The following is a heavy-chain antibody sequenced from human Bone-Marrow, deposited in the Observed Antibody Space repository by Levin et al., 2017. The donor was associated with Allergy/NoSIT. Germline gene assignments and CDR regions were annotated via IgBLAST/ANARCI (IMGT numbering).Heavy chain of an antibody. V-gene: IGHV3-23*01. CDR3: AKDMGRGYYPHDAFDI. CDR1: GFTFSSYA. D-gene: IGHD3-22*01. Sequence: GGSLRLSCAASGFTFSSYAMSWVRQAPGKGLEWVSAISGSGGSTYYADSVKGRFTISRDNSKNTLYLQMNSLRAEDTAVYYCAKDMGRGYYPHDAFDIWGQGTMVTVSS. CDR2: ISGSGGST. J-gene: IGHJ3*02.